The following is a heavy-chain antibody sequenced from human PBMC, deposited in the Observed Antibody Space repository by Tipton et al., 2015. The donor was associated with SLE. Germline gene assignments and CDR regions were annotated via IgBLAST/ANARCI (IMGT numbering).Heavy chain of an antibody. CDR1: DYSFSTYG. Sequence: QLVQSGTEVKKPGASVKVSCKASDYSFSTYGISWVRQAPGQGLEWIGWFSPYNGNTNSGQNFQGRVTITADESTSTAYMELSNLRSDDTAVYYCARADMVTVGTLLLDFDYWGQGTLVTVSS. D-gene: IGHD5-12*01. V-gene: IGHV1-18*04. CDR3: ARADMVTVGTLLLDFDY. CDR2: FSPYNGNT. J-gene: IGHJ4*02.